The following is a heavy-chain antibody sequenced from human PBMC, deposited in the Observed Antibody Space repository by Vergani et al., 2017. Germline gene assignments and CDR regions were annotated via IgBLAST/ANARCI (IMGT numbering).Heavy chain of an antibody. J-gene: IGHJ6*03. CDR2: INPNSGGT. CDR1: GYTFTGYY. CDR3: AGSVDTAMAGYYYYYMDV. V-gene: IGHV1-2*02. D-gene: IGHD5-18*01. Sequence: QVQLVQSGAEVKKPGASVKVSCKASGYTFTGYYMHWVRQAPGQGLEWMGWINPNSGGTNYAQKFQGRVTMTRDTSISTAYMELSGLRSDDTAVYYCAGSVDTAMAGYYYYYMDVWGKGTTVTVSS.